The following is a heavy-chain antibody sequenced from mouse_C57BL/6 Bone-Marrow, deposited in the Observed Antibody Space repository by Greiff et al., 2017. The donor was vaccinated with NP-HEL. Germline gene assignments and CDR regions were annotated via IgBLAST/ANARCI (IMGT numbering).Heavy chain of an antibody. D-gene: IGHD2-4*01. CDR2: IWWDDDK. CDR1: GFSLSTFGMG. V-gene: IGHV8-8*01. Sequence: QVQLKESGPGILQPSQTLSLTCSFSGFSLSTFGMGVGWIRQPSGKGLEWLAHIWWDDDKYYNPALKSRLTISKDTSKNQVFLKIANVDTADTATYYCARMGDYDIYWYFDVWGTGTTVTVSS. J-gene: IGHJ1*03. CDR3: ARMGDYDIYWYFDV.